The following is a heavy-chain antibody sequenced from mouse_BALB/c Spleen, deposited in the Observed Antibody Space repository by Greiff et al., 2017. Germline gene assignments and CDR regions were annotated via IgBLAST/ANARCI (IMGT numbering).Heavy chain of an antibody. D-gene: IGHD2-14*01. V-gene: IGHV5-17*02. CDR1: GFTFSSFG. Sequence: EVKVVESGGGLVQPGGSRKLSCAASGFTFSSFGMHWVRQAPEKGLEWVAYISSGSSTIYYADTVKGRFTISRDNPKNTLFLQMTSLRSEDTAMYYCARGGYDVDYYAMDYWGQGTSVTVSS. CDR3: ARGGYDVDYYAMDY. CDR2: ISSGSSTI. J-gene: IGHJ4*01.